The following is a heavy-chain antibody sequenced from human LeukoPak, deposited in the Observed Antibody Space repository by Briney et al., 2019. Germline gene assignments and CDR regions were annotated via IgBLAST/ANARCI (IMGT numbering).Heavy chain of an antibody. CDR1: GFTFSSYW. CDR2: IKQDGSEK. V-gene: IGHV3-7*03. Sequence: PGGSLRLSCAASGFTFSSYWMSWVRQAPGKGLEWVANIKQDGSEKYYVDSVKGRFTISRDNAKNSLYLQMNSLRAEDTALYYCARGGAFIAAAGFDYWGQGTLVTVSS. J-gene: IGHJ4*02. CDR3: ARGGAFIAAAGFDY. D-gene: IGHD6-13*01.